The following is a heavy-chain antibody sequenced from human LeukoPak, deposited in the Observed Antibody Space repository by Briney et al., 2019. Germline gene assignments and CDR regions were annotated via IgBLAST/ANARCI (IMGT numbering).Heavy chain of an antibody. CDR2: ISSSGSTI. V-gene: IGHV3-48*03. J-gene: IGHJ4*02. CDR1: GFTFSSYE. D-gene: IGHD6-13*01. CDR3: ESIAAASPWDY. Sequence: GGSLRLSCAASGFTFSSYEMNWVRHAPGKGLEGVSYISSSGSTIYYADSVKGRFTISRDNAKNSLYLQMNSLRAEDTAVYYCESIAAASPWDYWGQGTLVTVSS.